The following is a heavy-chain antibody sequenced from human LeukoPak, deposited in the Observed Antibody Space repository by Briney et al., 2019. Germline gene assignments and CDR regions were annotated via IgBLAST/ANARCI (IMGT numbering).Heavy chain of an antibody. D-gene: IGHD4-17*01. CDR1: GGSISSYY. J-gene: IGHJ5*02. CDR2: IYYSGST. V-gene: IGHV4-59*01. Sequence: SETLSLTCTVSGGSISSYYWSWIRQPPGKGLEWIGYIYYSGSTNYNPSLKSRVAISVDTSKNQFSLKLSSVTAADTAVYYCAREEYGDYSPLFDPWGQGTLVTVSS. CDR3: AREEYGDYSPLFDP.